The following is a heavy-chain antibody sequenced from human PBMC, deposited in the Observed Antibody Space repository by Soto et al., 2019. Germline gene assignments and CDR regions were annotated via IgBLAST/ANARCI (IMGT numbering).Heavy chain of an antibody. CDR1: GYTFTSYG. V-gene: IGHV1-18*01. J-gene: IGHJ6*02. CDR3: ARGSRKGYYGSGNKSYYGMDV. CDR2: ISAYNGNT. Sequence: QVQLVQSGAEVKKPGASVKVSCKASGYTFTSYGISWVRQAPGQGLEWMGWISAYNGNTNYAQKLQGRVTMTTDTSTITAYMELRSLRSDDTAVYYCARGSRKGYYGSGNKSYYGMDVWGQGTTVTVSS. D-gene: IGHD3-10*01.